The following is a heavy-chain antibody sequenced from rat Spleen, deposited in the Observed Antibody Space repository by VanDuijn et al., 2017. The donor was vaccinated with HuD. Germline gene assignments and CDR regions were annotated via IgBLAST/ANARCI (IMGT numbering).Heavy chain of an antibody. Sequence: QVQLKESGPGLVQPSQTLSLTCTVSGFSLTSNGVSWVRQPPGKGLEWIAAISSNGSTYYNSALTSRLSISRDTSKSQVFLKMNSLQTEDTATYYCARDDYGGGFAYWGQGTLVTVSS. V-gene: IGHV2S12*01. D-gene: IGHD1-11*01. CDR1: GFSLTSNG. J-gene: IGHJ3*01. CDR2: ISSNGST. CDR3: ARDDYGGGFAY.